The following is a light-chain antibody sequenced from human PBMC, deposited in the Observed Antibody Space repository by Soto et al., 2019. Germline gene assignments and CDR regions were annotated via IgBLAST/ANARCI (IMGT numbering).Light chain of an antibody. V-gene: IGLV2-14*01. CDR3: SSYTSSSTLV. CDR1: SSDVGGYNY. J-gene: IGLJ2*01. CDR2: DVS. Sequence: QSALTQPASVSGSPGQSITISCTGTSSDVGGYNYVSWYQQHPGKAPKLMIYDVSNRPSGVSNRFSGSKSGNTASLTISGXXAEDEADYYCSSYTSSSTLVFGGGTKVTVL.